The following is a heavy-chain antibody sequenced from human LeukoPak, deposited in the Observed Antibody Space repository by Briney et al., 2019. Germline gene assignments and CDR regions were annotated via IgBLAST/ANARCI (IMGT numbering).Heavy chain of an antibody. V-gene: IGHV3-23*01. CDR3: ASGVMTTVTTSGDY. Sequence: GGTLRLSCAASGFTFSSYGMSWVRQAPGKGLEWVSAISGSGGSTYYADSVKGRFTISRDNSKNTLYLQMNSLRAEDTAVYYCASGVMTTVTTSGDYWDQGTLVTVSS. D-gene: IGHD4-17*01. CDR1: GFTFSSYG. J-gene: IGHJ4*02. CDR2: ISGSGGST.